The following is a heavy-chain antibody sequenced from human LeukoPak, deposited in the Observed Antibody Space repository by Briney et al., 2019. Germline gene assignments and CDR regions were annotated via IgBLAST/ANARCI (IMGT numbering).Heavy chain of an antibody. CDR3: AKDGYYDSSGYWEYYYYMDV. Sequence: PGGSLRLSCAASGFTFSSYAMSWVRQAPGKGLEWVSAISGSGGSTYYADSVKGRFTISRDNSKNTLYLQMNSLRAEDTAVYYCAKDGYYDSSGYWEYYYYMDVWGKGTTVTISS. V-gene: IGHV3-23*01. CDR1: GFTFSSYA. J-gene: IGHJ6*03. CDR2: ISGSGGST. D-gene: IGHD3-22*01.